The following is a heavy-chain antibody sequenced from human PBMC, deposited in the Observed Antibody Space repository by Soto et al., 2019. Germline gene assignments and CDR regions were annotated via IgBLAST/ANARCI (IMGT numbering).Heavy chain of an antibody. CDR1: GGSFSGYY. CDR3: GRQKIPALFDY. Sequence: PSETLSLTCAVYGGSFSGYYWTWIRQPPGTGLEWIGEINHSGSTNYNPSLKSRVTISVDTSKNQFSLKLTSVTAADTAVYYCGRQKIPALFDYGGKGTLVPVSS. J-gene: IGHJ4*02. CDR2: INHSGST. V-gene: IGHV4-34*01. D-gene: IGHD2-21*01.